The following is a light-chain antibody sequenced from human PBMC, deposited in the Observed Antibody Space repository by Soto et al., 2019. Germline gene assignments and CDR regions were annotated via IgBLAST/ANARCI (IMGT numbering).Light chain of an antibody. Sequence: IMLTQSPGTLALSRGERATLSCRASQSVSSSYLAWYQQKPGQAPRLLIYGASSRATGIPDRFSGSGSGTDFTVTISRLEPEDFAVYYCQQYGSSPLTFRGGTKVEIK. V-gene: IGKV3-20*01. J-gene: IGKJ4*01. CDR2: GAS. CDR3: QQYGSSPLT. CDR1: QSVSSSY.